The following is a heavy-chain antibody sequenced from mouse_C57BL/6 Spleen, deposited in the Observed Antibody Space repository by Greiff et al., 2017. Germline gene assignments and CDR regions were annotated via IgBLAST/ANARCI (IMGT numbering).Heavy chain of an antibody. Sequence: VQLQQPGAELVRPGSSVKLSCKASGYTFTSYWMHWVKQRPIQGLEWIGNIDPSDSETHYNQKFKDKATLTVDKSSSTAYMQLSSLTSEDSAVYYCARWTGTSWYFDVWGTGTTVTVSS. J-gene: IGHJ1*03. CDR1: GYTFTSYW. CDR2: IDPSDSET. D-gene: IGHD4-1*01. CDR3: ARWTGTSWYFDV. V-gene: IGHV1-52*01.